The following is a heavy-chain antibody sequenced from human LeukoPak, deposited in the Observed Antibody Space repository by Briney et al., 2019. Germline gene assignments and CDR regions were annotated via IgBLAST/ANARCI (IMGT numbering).Heavy chain of an antibody. Sequence: GGSLRLSCAAAGFTFDDYGMGSGRHAPGEGVEWVSGISLNGGGTDYADSVKGRFTLSRDNAKNSLSLQMNRRRADDTALYYCAREPRGSSLGTGDY. CDR2: ISLNGGGT. V-gene: IGHV3-20*04. J-gene: IGHJ4*01. CDR3: AREPRGSSLGTGDY. CDR1: GFTFDDYG. D-gene: IGHD5-18*01.